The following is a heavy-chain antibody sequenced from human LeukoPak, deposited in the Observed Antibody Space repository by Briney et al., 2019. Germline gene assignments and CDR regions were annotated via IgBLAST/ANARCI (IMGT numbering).Heavy chain of an antibody. V-gene: IGHV4-59*12. D-gene: IGHD6-13*01. J-gene: IGHJ4*02. CDR3: ARGVDSSWYPAPFDY. Sequence: SETLSLTCTVSGGSISSYYWSWIRQPPGKGLEWIGYIYHSGSTYYNPSLKSRVTISVDRSKNQFSLKLSSVTAADTAVYYCARGVDSSWYPAPFDYRGQGTLVTVSS. CDR2: IYHSGST. CDR1: GGSISSYY.